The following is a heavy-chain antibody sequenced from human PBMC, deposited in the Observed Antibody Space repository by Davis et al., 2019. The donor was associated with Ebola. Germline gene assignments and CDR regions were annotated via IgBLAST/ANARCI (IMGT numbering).Heavy chain of an antibody. Sequence: PGGSLRPSFPASGFTFSSYSLNWLRQAPGKALEWVSSISSSSSYIYYADSVKGRFTISRDNAKNSLYLQMNSLRAEDTAVYYCAAKCGGDCQVAFDIWGQGTMVTVSS. V-gene: IGHV3-21*01. CDR1: GFTFSSYS. D-gene: IGHD2-21*01. CDR2: ISSSSSYI. J-gene: IGHJ3*02. CDR3: AAKCGGDCQVAFDI.